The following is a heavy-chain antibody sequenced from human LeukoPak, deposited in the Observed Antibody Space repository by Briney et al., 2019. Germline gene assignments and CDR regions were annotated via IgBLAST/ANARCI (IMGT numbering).Heavy chain of an antibody. J-gene: IGHJ4*02. CDR3: ARVPEWDMTFDY. Sequence: PGGSLRLSCAASGFTFSSYAMQWVRQAPGKGLEWVAVISYEGSNKYYAESVKGRFTISRDNSKNTLYLQMNSLRAEDTAVYYCARVPEWDMTFDYWGQGTLVTVSS. CDR2: ISYEGSNK. V-gene: IGHV3-30*04. D-gene: IGHD1-26*01. CDR1: GFTFSSYA.